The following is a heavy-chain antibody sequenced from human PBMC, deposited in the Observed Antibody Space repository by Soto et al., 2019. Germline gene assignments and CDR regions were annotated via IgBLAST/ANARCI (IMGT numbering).Heavy chain of an antibody. V-gene: IGHV4-39*01. CDR2: IYYSGST. Sequence: QLQLQESGPGLVKPSETLSLTCTVSGGSISSSSYYWGWIRQPPGKGLEWIGSIYYSGSTYYNPSLKSRVTISVDTSKNQFSLKLSSVTAADTAVYYCARLICSGGSCMGIESAYMDVWGKGTTVTVSS. D-gene: IGHD2-15*01. CDR1: GGSISSSSYY. J-gene: IGHJ6*03. CDR3: ARLICSGGSCMGIESAYMDV.